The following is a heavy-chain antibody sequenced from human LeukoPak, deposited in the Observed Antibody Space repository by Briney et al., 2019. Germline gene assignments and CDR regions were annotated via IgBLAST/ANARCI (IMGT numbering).Heavy chain of an antibody. CDR1: GDSISSGDYY. CDR3: AGGPEVRGVIIDWFDP. Sequence: PSETLSLTCTVSGDSISSGDYYWSWIRQPAGKGLEWIGRISSSGSTNYNPSLKSRVTISVDTSKNQFSLKLSSVTAADTAVYYCAGGPEVRGVIIDWFDPWGQGTLVTVSS. J-gene: IGHJ5*02. D-gene: IGHD3-10*01. V-gene: IGHV4-61*02. CDR2: ISSSGST.